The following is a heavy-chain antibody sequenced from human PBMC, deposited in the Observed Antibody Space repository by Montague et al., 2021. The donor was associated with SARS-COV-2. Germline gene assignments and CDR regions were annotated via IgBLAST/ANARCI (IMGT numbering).Heavy chain of an antibody. J-gene: IGHJ4*02. CDR3: ARWDPQTLTLIGLRGKSASDY. CDR1: GGSFSGYY. D-gene: IGHD4-23*01. CDR2: INHSGTT. V-gene: IGHV4-34*01. Sequence: SETLSLTCAVYGGSFSGYYWTWIRQSPGKGLEWIAEINHSGTTNYNFNPSLRSRVTISLDTSKSQLSLKLSSVTAADTGVYYCARWDPQTLTLIGLRGKSASDYWGQGTLVTVSS.